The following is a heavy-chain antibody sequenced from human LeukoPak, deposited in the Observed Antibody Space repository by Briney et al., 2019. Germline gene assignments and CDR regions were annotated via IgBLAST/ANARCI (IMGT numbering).Heavy chain of an antibody. CDR1: GFTFSSYA. D-gene: IGHD6-19*01. CDR2: ISYDGSNK. J-gene: IGHJ4*02. Sequence: PGRSLRLSCAASGFTFSSYAMHWVRQAPGKGLEWVAVISYDGSNKYYADSVKGRFTISRDNSKNTLYLQMNSLRAEDTAVYYCAKDAEGIAVAGTHFWWGQGTLVTVSS. CDR3: AKDAEGIAVAGTHFW. V-gene: IGHV3-30*04.